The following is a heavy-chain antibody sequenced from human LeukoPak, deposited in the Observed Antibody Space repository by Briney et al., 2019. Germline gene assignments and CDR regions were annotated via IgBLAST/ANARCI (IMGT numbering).Heavy chain of an antibody. V-gene: IGHV3-33*01. CDR3: VRGVGVSRFNYLDS. CDR2: IWYDASSK. J-gene: IGHJ4*02. CDR1: GFTFSSLG. D-gene: IGHD6-13*01. Sequence: GGSLRLSCAASGFTFSSLGMHWVRQAPGKGLEWVAVIWYDASSKYYADSVKGRFTISRDNSKNTLYLQMNTLRDDDTAVYYCVRGVGVSRFNYLDSWGQGTLVIVSS.